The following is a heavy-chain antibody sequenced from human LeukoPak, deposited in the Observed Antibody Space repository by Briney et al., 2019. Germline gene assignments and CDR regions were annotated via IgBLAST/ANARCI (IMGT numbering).Heavy chain of an antibody. D-gene: IGHD1-26*01. CDR1: GFTFSTYA. V-gene: IGHV3-23*01. Sequence: GGSLRLSCAASGFTFSTYAMSWVRQAPGKGLEWVSVISVSGGSTFYADSVKGRFTISRDNTKNTQYLQMNNLRADDTAVYYCAKDTSELYSGSYYSDYWGQGTRVTVSS. CDR3: AKDTSELYSGSYYSDY. CDR2: ISVSGGST. J-gene: IGHJ4*02.